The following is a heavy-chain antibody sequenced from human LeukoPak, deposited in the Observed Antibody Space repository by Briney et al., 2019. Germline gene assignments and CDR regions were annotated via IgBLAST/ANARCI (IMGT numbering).Heavy chain of an antibody. V-gene: IGHV3-43*01. J-gene: IGHJ4*02. CDR1: GFTFDDYT. Sequence: GVSLRLSCAASGFTFDDYTMHWVRHAPGKGLEWVSLISWDGGSTYYADSVKGRFTISRHNRKISLYPQMNSLSTEDTVLYYCALAVDGGAFDYWGQGTLVPVSS. CDR2: ISWDGGST. D-gene: IGHD6-19*01. CDR3: ALAVDGGAFDY.